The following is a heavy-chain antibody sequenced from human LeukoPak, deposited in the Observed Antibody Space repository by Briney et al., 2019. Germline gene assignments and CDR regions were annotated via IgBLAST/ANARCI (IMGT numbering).Heavy chain of an antibody. Sequence: SGPTLVKPTQTLTLTCTLSGFSLSTGVAVGWFRQPPGKALEWLAVIFWDDEKHYTTSLKSRLSVTRDASKNQVVLTMTNMDPVDTATFYCARRRRYYFGSGFSYYFDYWGQGTLVTVSS. CDR3: ARRRRYYFGSGFSYYFDY. CDR1: GFSLSTGVA. CDR2: IFWDDEK. D-gene: IGHD3-10*01. V-gene: IGHV2-5*02. J-gene: IGHJ4*02.